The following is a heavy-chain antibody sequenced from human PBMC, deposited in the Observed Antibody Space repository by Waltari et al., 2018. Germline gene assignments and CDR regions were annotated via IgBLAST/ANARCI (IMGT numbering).Heavy chain of an antibody. CDR3: ARARDIVVVVAATPWDY. J-gene: IGHJ4*02. CDR2: IKQDGSEK. V-gene: IGHV3-7*01. CDR1: GFTFSSYW. D-gene: IGHD2-15*01. Sequence: EVQLVESGGGLVQPGGSLRLSCAASGFTFSSYWMSWVRQAPGKGLEWVANIKQDGSEKYYVDSVKGRFTISRDNAKNSLYLQMNSLRAEDTAVYYCARARDIVVVVAATPWDYWGQGTLVTVSS.